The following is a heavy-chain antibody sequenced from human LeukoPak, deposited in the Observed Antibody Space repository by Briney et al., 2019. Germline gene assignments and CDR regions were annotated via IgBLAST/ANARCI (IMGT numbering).Heavy chain of an antibody. Sequence: GGSLRLSCAASGFIFRNHGMHWVRQAPGKGLEWVANIKQDGGEKNYVDSVKGRFTISRDNAKNSLYLQMNSLRGEDTAVYYCAREGYYYDYGSGSYYNLDYWGQGTLVTVSS. CDR2: IKQDGGEK. CDR3: AREGYYYDYGSGSYYNLDY. J-gene: IGHJ4*02. CDR1: GFIFRNHG. V-gene: IGHV3-7*01. D-gene: IGHD3-10*01.